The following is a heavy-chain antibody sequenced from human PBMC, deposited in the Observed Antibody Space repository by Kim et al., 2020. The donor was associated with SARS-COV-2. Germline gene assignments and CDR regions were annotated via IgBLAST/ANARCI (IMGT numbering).Heavy chain of an antibody. V-gene: IGHV3-23*01. CDR3: TRGMVAVRYPPEY. CDR2: MSCAGGAT. J-gene: IGHJ3*01. D-gene: IGHD6-19*01. Sequence: GGSLRLSCEASGFIFTKYAMPWVRQAPGKGLEWVAVMSCAGGATYYREAVKGRFTISRDNSKNTVFLHMSSLRGDDTAVYYCTRGMVAVRYPPEYWGQGTLVSVSS. CDR1: GFIFTKYA.